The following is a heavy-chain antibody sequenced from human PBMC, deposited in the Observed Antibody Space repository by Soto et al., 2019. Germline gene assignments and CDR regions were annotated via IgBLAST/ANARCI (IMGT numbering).Heavy chain of an antibody. CDR3: ARRIAAAGTDAFDI. CDR1: GGSISSYY. Sequence: SETLSLTCTVSGGSISSYYWSWIRQPPGKGLEWIGYIYYSGSTNYNPSLKSRVTISVDTSKNQFSLKLSSVTAADTAVYYCARRIAAAGTDAFDIWGQGTMVTVS. V-gene: IGHV4-59*08. CDR2: IYYSGST. D-gene: IGHD6-13*01. J-gene: IGHJ3*02.